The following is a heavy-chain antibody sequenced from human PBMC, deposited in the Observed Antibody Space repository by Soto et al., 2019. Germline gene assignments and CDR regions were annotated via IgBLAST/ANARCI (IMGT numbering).Heavy chain of an antibody. V-gene: IGHV5-10-1*01. CDR3: ARHVRGARGWVDEPL. Sequence: EVQLVQSGAEVKKPGESLRISCKGSGYSFTSYWISWVRQMPGKGLEWMGRIDPSDSYTNYSPSFQGHVTISADKSITTAYLQWSSLKASETAMYYCARHVRGARGWVDEPLWGQVTLVTVSS. D-gene: IGHD1-26*01. CDR2: IDPSDSYT. CDR1: GYSFTSYW. J-gene: IGHJ4*02.